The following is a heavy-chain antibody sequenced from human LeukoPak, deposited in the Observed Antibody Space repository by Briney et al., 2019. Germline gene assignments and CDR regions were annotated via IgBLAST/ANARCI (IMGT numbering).Heavy chain of an antibody. D-gene: IGHD3-3*01. CDR1: GGTFSSYA. V-gene: IGHV1-69*13. CDR3: AAPIRFQDAFDI. CDR2: IIPIFGTA. J-gene: IGHJ3*02. Sequence: SVKVSCKASGGTFSSYAISRVRQAPGQGLEWMGGIIPIFGTANYAQKFQGRVTITADESTSTAYMELSSLRSEDTAVYYCAAPIRFQDAFDIWGQGTMVTVSS.